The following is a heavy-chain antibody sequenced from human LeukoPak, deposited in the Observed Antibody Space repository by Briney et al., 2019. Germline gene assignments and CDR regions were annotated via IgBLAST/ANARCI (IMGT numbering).Heavy chain of an antibody. J-gene: IGHJ4*02. CDR2: ISSRSSTI. V-gene: IGHV3-48*04. CDR3: ARIGYRSSSFDY. D-gene: IGHD6-6*01. CDR1: GFSLSTYS. Sequence: PGGSLRLSCVASGFSLSTYSMNWVRQAPGKGLEWISYISSRSSTIYYADSVKGRFTVSRDNAKNSLYLQMNSLRGDDTAVYYCARIGYRSSSFDYWGQGTLVTASS.